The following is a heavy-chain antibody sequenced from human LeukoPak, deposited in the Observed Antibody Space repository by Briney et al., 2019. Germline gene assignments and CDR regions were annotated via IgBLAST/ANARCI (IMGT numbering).Heavy chain of an antibody. CDR3: ARSGYWDWYFDL. V-gene: IGHV1-2*02. CDR2: INPNRGGT. J-gene: IGHJ2*01. D-gene: IGHD3-22*01. Sequence: ASVKVSCKASGYTFTGYYMHWVRQAPGQGLEWMGWINPNRGGTNYAQKFQGRVTMTRDTSISTAYMELSRLRSDDTAVYYCARSGYWDWYFDLWGRGTLVTVSS. CDR1: GYTFTGYY.